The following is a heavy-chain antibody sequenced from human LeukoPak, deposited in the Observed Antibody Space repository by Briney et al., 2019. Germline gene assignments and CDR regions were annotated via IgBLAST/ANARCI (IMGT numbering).Heavy chain of an antibody. CDR1: GDSITNNNCY. D-gene: IGHD4-17*01. V-gene: IGHV4-39*01. CDR2: IYYSGSS. Sequence: SKTLSLTCTVSGDSITNNNCYWGWVRQPPGKGLEWIASIYYSGSSYYNPSLKSRVTMSVDTSKNQFSLKLSSVTAADTAVYYCARHYGDYVSYYYYMDVWGKGTTVTISS. CDR3: ARHYGDYVSYYYYMDV. J-gene: IGHJ6*03.